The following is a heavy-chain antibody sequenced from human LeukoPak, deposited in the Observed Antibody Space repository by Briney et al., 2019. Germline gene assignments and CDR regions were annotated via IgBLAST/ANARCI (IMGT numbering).Heavy chain of an antibody. CDR2: IYYSGST. CDR3: ARGVGDSSGYYYSGFDY. V-gene: IGHV4-59*01. D-gene: IGHD3-22*01. Sequence: SETLSLTCTVSGGSISNYYWIWSRQPPGKGLEWIGYIYYSGSTKYNPSLKSRVTISVDTSKNQFSLKLNSVTAPDTAVYYCARGVGDSSGYYYSGFDYWGQGTLVTVSS. CDR1: GGSISNYY. J-gene: IGHJ4*02.